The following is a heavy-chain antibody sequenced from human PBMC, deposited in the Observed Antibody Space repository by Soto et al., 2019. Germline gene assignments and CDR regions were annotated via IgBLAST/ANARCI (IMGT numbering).Heavy chain of an antibody. J-gene: IGHJ6*02. Sequence: GGSLRLSCAASGFTFSSYSMNWVRQAPGKGLEWVSSISSSSSYIYYADSVKGQFTISRDNAKNSLYLQMNSLRAEDTAVYYCAREPTRAGGLHPYYYYGMDVWGQGTTVTVSS. CDR3: AREPTRAGGLHPYYYYGMDV. V-gene: IGHV3-21*01. CDR1: GFTFSSYS. CDR2: ISSSSSYI. D-gene: IGHD3-16*01.